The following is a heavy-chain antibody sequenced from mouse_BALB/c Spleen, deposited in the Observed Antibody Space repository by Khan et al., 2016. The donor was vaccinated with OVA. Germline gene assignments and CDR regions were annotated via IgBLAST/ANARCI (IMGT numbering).Heavy chain of an antibody. J-gene: IGHJ3*01. CDR1: GYTFTDYA. Sequence: QVQLKQSGAELVRPGVSVKISCKGSGYTFTDYAMHWVKQSHAKSLEWIGVISTYYGDADSNQKFKGKATMTVANSSSTAYMELARLTSEASASFYCASGGRFAYWGQGTLVTVSA. CDR2: ISTYYGDA. CDR3: ASGGRFAY. V-gene: IGHV1S137*01. D-gene: IGHD3-3*01.